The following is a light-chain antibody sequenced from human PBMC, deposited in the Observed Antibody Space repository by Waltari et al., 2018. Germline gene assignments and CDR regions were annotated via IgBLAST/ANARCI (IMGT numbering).Light chain of an antibody. CDR1: GSNIGAGYD. CDR2: GTS. CDR3: QSYGTSLSVV. Sequence: QSVLTQPPSVSGAPGQRVPISCTGSGSNIGAGYDVHWYQQLPGKAPKLRIYGTSTRPLGVPDRYFGSQSGTSASLAITGLQAEDEADYYCQSYGTSLSVVFGGGTKLTVL. V-gene: IGLV1-40*01. J-gene: IGLJ2*01.